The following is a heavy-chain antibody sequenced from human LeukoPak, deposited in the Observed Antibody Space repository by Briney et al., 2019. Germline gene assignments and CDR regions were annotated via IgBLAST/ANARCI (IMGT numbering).Heavy chain of an antibody. CDR1: GFTFSSYS. CDR2: ISWDSGSI. V-gene: IGHV3-9*01. Sequence: GGSLRLSCAASGFTFSSYSMNWVRQAPGKGLEWVSGISWDSGSIGYADSVKGRFTISRDNAKNSLYLQMNSLRAEDTDVYYCAGRYSYGPVAFDIWGQGTIVTVSS. J-gene: IGHJ3*02. D-gene: IGHD5-18*01. CDR3: AGRYSYGPVAFDI.